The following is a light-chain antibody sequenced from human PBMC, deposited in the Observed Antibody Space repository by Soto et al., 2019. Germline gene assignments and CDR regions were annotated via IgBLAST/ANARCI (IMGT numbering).Light chain of an antibody. V-gene: IGLV2-8*01. CDR1: SSDVGGYNY. CDR2: EVS. Sequence: QSALTQPPSASGSPGQSVTISCTGTSSDVGGYNYVSWYQQHPGKAPKLMIYEVSKRPSGVPDRFSGSKSGNTASLTVSGLQAGDEADYYCSSYAGSNDLIGGGTKPTVL. CDR3: SSYAGSNDL. J-gene: IGLJ2*01.